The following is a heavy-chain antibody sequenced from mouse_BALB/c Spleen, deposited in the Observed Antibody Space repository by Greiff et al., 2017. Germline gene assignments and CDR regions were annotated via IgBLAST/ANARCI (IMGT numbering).Heavy chain of an antibody. CDR1: GFTFSSYG. Sequence: DVMLVESGGDLVKPGGSLKLSCAASGFTFSSYGMSWVRQTPDKRLEWVATISSGGSYTYYPDSVKGRFTISRDNAKNTLYLQMSSLKSEDTAMYYCARRYGYDHAMDYWGQGTSVTVSS. D-gene: IGHD2-2*01. CDR3: ARRYGYDHAMDY. CDR2: ISSGGSYT. J-gene: IGHJ4*01. V-gene: IGHV5-6*02.